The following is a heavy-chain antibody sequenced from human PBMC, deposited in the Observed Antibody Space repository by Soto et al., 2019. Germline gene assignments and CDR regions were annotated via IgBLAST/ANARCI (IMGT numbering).Heavy chain of an antibody. CDR3: ARVLGGYCSSTSCEKHYYCYYGMDV. CDR2: IWYDGSNK. J-gene: IGHJ6*02. V-gene: IGHV3-33*01. Sequence: VQLVESGGGVVQPGRSLRLSCAASGFTFSSYGMHWVRQAPGKGLEWVAVIWYDGSNKYYADSVKGRFTISRDNSKNTLYLQMNSLRAEDTAVYYCARVLGGYCSSTSCEKHYYCYYGMDVWGQGTTVTVSS. CDR1: GFTFSSYG. D-gene: IGHD2-2*01.